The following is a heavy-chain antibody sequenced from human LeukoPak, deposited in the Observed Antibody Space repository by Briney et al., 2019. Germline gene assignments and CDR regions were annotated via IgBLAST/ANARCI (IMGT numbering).Heavy chain of an antibody. CDR1: GYTFTSYG. J-gene: IGHJ6*02. D-gene: IGHD6-13*01. Sequence: ASVKVSCKASGYTFTSYGISWVRQAPGQGLEWMGWISAYNGNTNYAQKLQGRVTMTTDTSTSTAYMELRSLRSDDTAVYYCAREYSSSWYGGNGYYYYGMDVWGQGTTVTVSS. CDR2: ISAYNGNT. CDR3: AREYSSSWYGGNGYYYYGMDV. V-gene: IGHV1-18*01.